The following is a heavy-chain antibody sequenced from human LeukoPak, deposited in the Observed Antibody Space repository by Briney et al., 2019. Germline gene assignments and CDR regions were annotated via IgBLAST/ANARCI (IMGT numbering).Heavy chain of an antibody. CDR1: GYTFTGYY. CDR2: ISAYNGNT. Sequence: GASVKVSCKASGYTFTGYYMHWVRQAPGQGLEWMGWISAYNGNTNYAQKLQGRVTMTTDTSTSTAYMELRSLRSDDTAVYYCARVTTPYCSSTSRYYYYGMDVWGQGTTVTVSS. J-gene: IGHJ6*02. V-gene: IGHV1-18*04. CDR3: ARVTTPYCSSTSRYYYYGMDV. D-gene: IGHD2-2*01.